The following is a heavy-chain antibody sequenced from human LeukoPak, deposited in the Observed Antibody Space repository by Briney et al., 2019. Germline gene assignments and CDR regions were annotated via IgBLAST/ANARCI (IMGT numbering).Heavy chain of an antibody. CDR1: GFTFSSYS. Sequence: GGSLRLSCAASGFTFSSYSMNWVRQAPGKGLEWVSSISSSSSYIYYADSVKGRFTIPRDNAKNSLYLQMNSLRAEDTAVYYCASSDSGWYEDFDYWGQGTLVTVSS. CDR2: ISSSSSYI. V-gene: IGHV3-21*01. D-gene: IGHD6-19*01. CDR3: ASSDSGWYEDFDY. J-gene: IGHJ4*02.